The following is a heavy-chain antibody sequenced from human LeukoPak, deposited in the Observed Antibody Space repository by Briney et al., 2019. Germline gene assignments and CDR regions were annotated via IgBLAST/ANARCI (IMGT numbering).Heavy chain of an antibody. Sequence: GGSLRLSCAASGFTFSTYGMTWVRQAPGKGLEWVSYISSSGGTIYYADSVKGRFTVSRDNAKNSLYLQMNSLRDEDTAPYYCARRYFYDSSLDYWGQGTLVTFSS. D-gene: IGHD3-22*01. J-gene: IGHJ4*02. CDR1: GFTFSTYG. CDR3: ARRYFYDSSLDY. CDR2: ISSSGGTI. V-gene: IGHV3-48*02.